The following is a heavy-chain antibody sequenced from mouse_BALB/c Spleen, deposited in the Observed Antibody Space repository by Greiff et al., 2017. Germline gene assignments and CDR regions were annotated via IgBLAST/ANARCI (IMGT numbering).Heavy chain of an antibody. CDR2: ISDGGSYT. V-gene: IGHV5-4*02. J-gene: IGHJ2*01. CDR3: TRARYYRYDTDY. Sequence: EVMLVESGGGLVKPGGSLKLSCAASRFTFSDYYMYWVRQTPEKRLEWVATISDGGSYTYYPDSVKGRFTISRDNAKNNLYLQMSSLKSEDTAMYYCTRARYYRYDTDYWGQGTTLTVSS. D-gene: IGHD2-14*01. CDR1: RFTFSDYY.